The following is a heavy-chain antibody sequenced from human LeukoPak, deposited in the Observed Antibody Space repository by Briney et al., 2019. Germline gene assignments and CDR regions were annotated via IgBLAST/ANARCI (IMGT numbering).Heavy chain of an antibody. V-gene: IGHV1-18*01. CDR3: ARGYCSGGSCYSHTDYYYYYYGMDV. Sequence: RASVKVSCKASGYTFTSYGISWVRQAPGQGLEWMGWISAYNGNTNYAQKLQGRVTMTTDTSTSTAYMELRSLRSDDTAVYYCARGYCSGGSCYSHTDYYYYYYGMDVWGQGTTVTVSS. CDR1: GYTFTSYG. CDR2: ISAYNGNT. D-gene: IGHD2-15*01. J-gene: IGHJ6*02.